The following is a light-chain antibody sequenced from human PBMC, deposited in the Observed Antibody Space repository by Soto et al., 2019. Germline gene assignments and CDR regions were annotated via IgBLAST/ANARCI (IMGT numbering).Light chain of an antibody. CDR3: CSYAGSTTSVV. Sequence: QSALTQPASVSGSPVQSITISCTGTSSDVGRYNLVSWNQQHPGKAPKLIIYEVSQWPSGVSNRFSGSKSGNTAALTISGLQAEDEAEYYCCSYAGSTTSVVFGGGTKLTVL. CDR2: EVS. V-gene: IGLV2-23*02. J-gene: IGLJ2*01. CDR1: SSDVGRYNL.